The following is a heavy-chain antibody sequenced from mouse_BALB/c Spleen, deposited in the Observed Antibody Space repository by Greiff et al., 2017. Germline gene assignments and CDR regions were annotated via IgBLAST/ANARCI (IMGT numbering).Heavy chain of an antibody. Sequence: QVQLQQPGAELVKPGASVKLSCKASGYTFTSYWMHWVKQRPGQGLEWIGEINPSNGRTNYNEKFKSKATLTVDKSSSTAYMQLSSLTSEDSAVYYCARPYDYGNYYAMDYWGQGTSVTVSS. CDR2: INPSNGRT. V-gene: IGHV1S81*02. CDR3: ARPYDYGNYYAMDY. CDR1: GYTFTSYW. D-gene: IGHD2-4*01. J-gene: IGHJ4*01.